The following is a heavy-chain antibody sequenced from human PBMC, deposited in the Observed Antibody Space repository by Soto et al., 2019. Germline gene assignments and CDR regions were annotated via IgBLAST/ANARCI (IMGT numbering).Heavy chain of an antibody. D-gene: IGHD3-3*01. CDR1: GFTVSSNY. J-gene: IGHJ6*04. CDR2: IYSGGST. V-gene: IGHV3-53*04. Sequence: PGGSLRLSCAASGFTVSSNYMSWVRQAPGKGLEWVSVIYSGGSTYYADSVKGRFTISRHNSKNTLYLQMNSLRAEDTAVYYCARFAAIFGVATQDVWGKGTTVTVSS. CDR3: ARFAAIFGVATQDV.